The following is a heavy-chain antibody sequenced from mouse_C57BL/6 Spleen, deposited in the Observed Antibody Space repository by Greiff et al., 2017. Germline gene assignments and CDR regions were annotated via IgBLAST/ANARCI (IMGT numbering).Heavy chain of an antibody. V-gene: IGHV2-2*01. Sequence: QVQLKESGPGLVQPSQSLSITCTASGFSLTSYGVHWVRQSPGKGLEWLGVIWSGGSTDYNAAFISRLSISKDNSKSQVFFKMNSLQADDTAMYYCARNEKVYYDCVLSAMDYWGQGTSVTVSS. CDR2: IWSGGST. CDR3: ARNEKVYYDCVLSAMDY. CDR1: GFSLTSYG. J-gene: IGHJ4*01. D-gene: IGHD2-4*01.